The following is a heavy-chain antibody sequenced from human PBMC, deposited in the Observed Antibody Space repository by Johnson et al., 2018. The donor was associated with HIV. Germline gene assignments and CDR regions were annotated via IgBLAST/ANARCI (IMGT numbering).Heavy chain of an antibody. CDR3: AKDQSWIGTGHDTFDI. Sequence: QVQLVESGGGLVKPGGSLRLSCAASGFTFSDYYMSWIRQAPGKGLEWVSYISSSGSTIYYADSVEGRFTISRDNSKNTLYLQMSSLGAEDTAVYYCAKDQSWIGTGHDTFDIWGQGTMVTVSS. CDR2: ISSSGSTI. CDR1: GFTFSDYY. V-gene: IGHV3-11*04. D-gene: IGHD1-1*01. J-gene: IGHJ3*02.